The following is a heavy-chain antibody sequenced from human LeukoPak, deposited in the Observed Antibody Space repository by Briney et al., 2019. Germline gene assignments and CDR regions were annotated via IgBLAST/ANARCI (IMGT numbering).Heavy chain of an antibody. CDR1: GASIRGYY. CDR2: IFYSRVT. CDR3: ARRQQLADGGQAFDI. V-gene: IGHV4-59*01. Sequence: KPSETLSLTCTVSGASIRGYYWGWIRQPPGKGLECIGHIFYSRVTNYNPSLKSRVTIPLDTSKNQVSLKLSSLTAADTALYYCARRQQLADGGQAFDIWGQGTMVTVSS. J-gene: IGHJ3*02. D-gene: IGHD6-13*01.